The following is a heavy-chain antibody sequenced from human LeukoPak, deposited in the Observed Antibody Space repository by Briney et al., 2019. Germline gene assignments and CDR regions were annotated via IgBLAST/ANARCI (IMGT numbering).Heavy chain of an antibody. J-gene: IGHJ4*02. D-gene: IGHD1-1*01. V-gene: IGHV3-15*01. CDR1: GFTFSNAW. CDR2: IKKKTDGETT. Sequence: PGGSLRLSCAASGFTFSNAWMSWVRQAPGKGLEWVGRIKKKTDGETTDYAAPVKGRFPISRDDSKNTLYLEMNSLKSDDTAVYYCAAGTGPSDFDYWGQGTLVTVSS. CDR3: AAGTGPSDFDY.